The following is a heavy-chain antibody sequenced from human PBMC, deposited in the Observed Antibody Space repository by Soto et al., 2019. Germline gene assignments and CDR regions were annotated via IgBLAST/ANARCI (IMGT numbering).Heavy chain of an antibody. CDR1: GFRFSSYD. CDR2: ISGSGGST. V-gene: IGHV3-23*01. CDR3: AKTFVHXSSTSCRSTYYYYGMDV. Sequence: GGSLRLSCAASGFRFSSYDMSWVRQAPGRGLEWVSAISGSGGSTNYADSVKGRFTISRDNSKNTLYLQMNSLRAEDTAVYYCAKTFVHXSSTSCRSTYYYYGMDVWGQGTTVTVSS. J-gene: IGHJ6*02. D-gene: IGHD2-2*01.